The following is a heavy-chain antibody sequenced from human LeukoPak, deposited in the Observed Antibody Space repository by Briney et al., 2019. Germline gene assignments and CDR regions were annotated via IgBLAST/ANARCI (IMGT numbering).Heavy chain of an antibody. CDR2: IYTSANT. CDR1: VASISSYY. J-gene: IGHJ3*02. D-gene: IGHD1-1*01. V-gene: IGHV4-4*07. Sequence: SETLSLTCNVSVASISSYYWSWIRQPAGKGLEWIGRIYTSANTNYSPSFKSRATISIDRSKNQFSLNLHSVTAADTAVYYCARDRIWNDAGHDPFDIWGQGTMVTVSS. CDR3: ARDRIWNDAGHDPFDI.